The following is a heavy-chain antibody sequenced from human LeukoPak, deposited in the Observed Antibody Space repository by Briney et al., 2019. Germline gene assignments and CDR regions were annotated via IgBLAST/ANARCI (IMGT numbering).Heavy chain of an antibody. CDR1: GYTFTGYY. Sequence: ASAKVSCKASGYTFTGYYMHWVRQAPGQGLEWMGWINPNSGGTNYAQKFQGRVTMTRDTSISIAYMELSRLRSDDTAVYYCARLDYGGNSNYYYWGQGTLVTVSS. V-gene: IGHV1-2*02. D-gene: IGHD4-17*01. CDR3: ARLDYGGNSNYYY. CDR2: INPNSGGT. J-gene: IGHJ4*02.